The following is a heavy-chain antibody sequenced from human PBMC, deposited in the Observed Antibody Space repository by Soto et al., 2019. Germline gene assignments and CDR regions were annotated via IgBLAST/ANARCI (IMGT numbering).Heavy chain of an antibody. CDR3: ARGPYYYDNLGGNYYYGMDV. CDR1: GYTFTSYD. J-gene: IGHJ6*02. V-gene: IGHV1-8*01. Sequence: WASVKVSCKASGYTFTSYDINWVRQATGQGLEWMGWMNPNSGNTGYAQKFQGRVTMTRNTSISTAYMELSSLRSEDTAVYYCARGPYYYDNLGGNYYYGMDVWGQGTTVTVSS. D-gene: IGHD3-22*01. CDR2: MNPNSGNT.